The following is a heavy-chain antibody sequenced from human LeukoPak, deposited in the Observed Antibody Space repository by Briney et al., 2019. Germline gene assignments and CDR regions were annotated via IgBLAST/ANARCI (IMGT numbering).Heavy chain of an antibody. D-gene: IGHD2-2*02. CDR3: AGHDPNTPPN. Sequence: KPSETLSLTCAVYGGSFSGYYWSWIRQPPGKGLEWIGDINHSGSTNYNPSLKSRVTISVDTAKNQFSLKLNSVTAADTAVYYCAGHDPNTPPNWGQGTLVTVSS. CDR1: GGSFSGYY. J-gene: IGHJ4*02. CDR2: INHSGST. V-gene: IGHV4-34*01.